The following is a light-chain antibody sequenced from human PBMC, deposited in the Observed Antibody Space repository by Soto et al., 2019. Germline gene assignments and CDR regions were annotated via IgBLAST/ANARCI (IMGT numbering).Light chain of an antibody. CDR3: QQRANWPLT. V-gene: IGKV3-11*01. CDR2: DTS. Sequence: EIVLTQSPATLSLSPGERATRSCRASQSVINYLAWYQQKPGQAPRLLIYDTSNRATGIPARFSGSGSGTDFTLIINSLEPEDFAVYYFQQRANWPLTFGGGTKVEIK. CDR1: QSVINY. J-gene: IGKJ4*01.